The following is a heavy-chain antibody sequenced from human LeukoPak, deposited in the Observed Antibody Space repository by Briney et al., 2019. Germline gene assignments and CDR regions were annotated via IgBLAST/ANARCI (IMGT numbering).Heavy chain of an antibody. CDR2: INSDGSTT. CDR1: GFTFRSYW. J-gene: IGHJ4*02. D-gene: IGHD3-9*01. V-gene: IGHV3-74*01. Sequence: PGGALRLSCAASGFTFRSYWMHWVRQAPGKGLLWVSRINSDGSTTSYADPVKGRFTISRDNAKNTLYLQMDRLRAEDTAVYYCVRDAYNILTAPYFDYWGQGTLVTVSS. CDR3: VRDAYNILTAPYFDY.